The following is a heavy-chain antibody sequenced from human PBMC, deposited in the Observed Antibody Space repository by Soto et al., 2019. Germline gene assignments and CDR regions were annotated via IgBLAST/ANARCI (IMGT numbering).Heavy chain of an antibody. V-gene: IGHV3-23*04. Sequence: EVQLVESGGGLVQPGGSLRLSCAASGFTFSIYALSWVRQTPGKGLEWVSAISGSGDDTYYTDSVKGRFTISRDNSKNTLYLQVSSLRAEDTAIYYCAKVDGYSSGWSSYAPEYYYYSVDVWGQGTTVTVSS. D-gene: IGHD6-19*01. CDR2: ISGSGDDT. CDR3: AKVDGYSSGWSSYAPEYYYYSVDV. J-gene: IGHJ6*02. CDR1: GFTFSIYA.